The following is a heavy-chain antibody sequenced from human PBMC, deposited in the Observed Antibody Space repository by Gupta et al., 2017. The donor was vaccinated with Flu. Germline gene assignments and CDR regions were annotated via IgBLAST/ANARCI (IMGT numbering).Heavy chain of an antibody. J-gene: IGHJ4*02. D-gene: IGHD6-13*01. CDR1: GFTFSSYA. Sequence: EVQLLDSGGGLVQTGGSLRLSCAASGFTFSSYAMSWVRQSPGKGLEWVSGISGDGHTYYEDSVRGRFTISRDNSKNTLYLQMNSLRAEDTAVYYCAKEIAEVGNPCFDYWGQGTLVTVSS. CDR3: AKEIAEVGNPCFDY. CDR2: ISGDGHT. V-gene: IGHV3-23*01.